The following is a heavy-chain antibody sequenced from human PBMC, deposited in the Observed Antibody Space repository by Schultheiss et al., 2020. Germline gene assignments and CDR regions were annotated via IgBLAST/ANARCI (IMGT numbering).Heavy chain of an antibody. Sequence: GESLKISCAASGFTFSDHHMSWIRQAPGKGLEWLSNIDTSNIYRIYADSVRGRFTVSRDNTKSSVYLQMNDLRVEDSAVYYCARCHYYDRVNYYTPDYWGLGTLVTVSS. CDR2: IDTSNIYR. V-gene: IGHV3-11*06. D-gene: IGHD3-16*01. J-gene: IGHJ4*02. CDR3: ARCHYYDRVNYYTPDY. CDR1: GFTFSDHH.